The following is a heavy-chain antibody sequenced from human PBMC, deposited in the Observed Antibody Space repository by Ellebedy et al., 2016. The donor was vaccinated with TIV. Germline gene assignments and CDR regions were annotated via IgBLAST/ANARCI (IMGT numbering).Heavy chain of an antibody. Sequence: PGGSLRLSCAASGFTFSSYSMNWVRQAPGKGLEWVSYISSSSSTIYYADSVKGRFTISRDNANNSLYLQMNSLRAEDTAVYYCARDPLWFWDMISVVNDYWGQGTLVTVSS. J-gene: IGHJ4*02. D-gene: IGHD3-10*01. CDR3: ARDPLWFWDMISVVNDY. CDR1: GFTFSSYS. V-gene: IGHV3-48*04. CDR2: ISSSSSTI.